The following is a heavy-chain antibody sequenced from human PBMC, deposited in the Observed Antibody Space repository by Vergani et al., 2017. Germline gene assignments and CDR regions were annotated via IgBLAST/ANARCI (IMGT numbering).Heavy chain of an antibody. D-gene: IGHD3-3*01. CDR3: AKXPHTTYYDFWSGYFYYYYYMDV. V-gene: IGHV4-59*01. J-gene: IGHJ6*03. CDR1: GGSISSYY. Sequence: QVQLQESGPGLVKPSETLSLTCTVSGGSISSYYWSWIRQPPGKGLEWIGYIYYSGSTNYNPSLKSQVTISVDTSKNQFSLKLSSVTAADTAVYYCAKXPHTTYYDFWSGYFYYYYYMDVWGKGTTVTVSS. CDR2: IYYSGST.